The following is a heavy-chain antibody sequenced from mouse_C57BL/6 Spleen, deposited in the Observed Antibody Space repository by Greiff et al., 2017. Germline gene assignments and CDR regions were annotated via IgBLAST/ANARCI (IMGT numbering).Heavy chain of an antibody. D-gene: IGHD2-3*01. CDR2: ISSGSSTI. J-gene: IGHJ2*01. CDR3: ARVYDGYYEVYFDY. Sequence: EVQLVESGGGLVKPGGSLKLSCAASGFTFSDYGMHWVRQAPEKGLEWVAYISSGSSTIYYADTVKGRFTISRDNAKNTLFLQMTGLRSEDTAMYYCARVYDGYYEVYFDYWGQGTTLTVSS. CDR1: GFTFSDYG. V-gene: IGHV5-17*01.